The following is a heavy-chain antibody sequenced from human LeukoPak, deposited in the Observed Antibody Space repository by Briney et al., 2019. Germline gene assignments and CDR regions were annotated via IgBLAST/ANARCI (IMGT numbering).Heavy chain of an antibody. V-gene: IGHV5-51*01. CDR2: IHPYASDT. D-gene: IGHD3-3*01. Sequence: GESLKISCNVSGYTFTSYWIGWVRPGTGQGLQWMGSIHPYASDTKYSPSFQCHVTISADKSINTAYLQWNSLKASDTAIYYCARPFEWGVWPQYYAMDVWGLGTAVTVSS. CDR3: ARPFEWGVWPQYYAMDV. J-gene: IGHJ6*02. CDR1: GYTFTSYW.